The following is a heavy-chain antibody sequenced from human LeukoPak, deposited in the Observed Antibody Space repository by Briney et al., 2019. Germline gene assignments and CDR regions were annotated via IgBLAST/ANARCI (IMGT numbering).Heavy chain of an antibody. CDR3: ATEPSRSYSFDHLDF. D-gene: IGHD5-12*01. V-gene: IGHV1-69*04. J-gene: IGHJ4*02. CDR2: VVPMFGIR. Sequence: GASVKVSCKTSGGTFNNYAISWVRQAPGQGLEWMGRVVPMFGIRNYPQTFRGRVNITADKATNTVYMELRSLRAEDTAIYYYATEPSRSYSFDHLDFWGLGTPVTVSS. CDR1: GGTFNNYA.